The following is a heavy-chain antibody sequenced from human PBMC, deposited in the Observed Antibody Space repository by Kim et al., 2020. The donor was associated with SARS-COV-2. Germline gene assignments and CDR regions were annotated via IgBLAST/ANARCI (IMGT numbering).Heavy chain of an antibody. CDR3: AREGSGSYLNYYYYYGMDV. V-gene: IGHV4-59*13. CDR2: IYYSGST. Sequence: SETLSLTCTVSGGSISSYYWSWIRQPPGKGLEWIGYIYYSGSTNYNPSLKSRVTISVDTSKNQFSLKLSSVTAADTAVYYCAREGSGSYLNYYYYYGMDVWGQGTTVTVSS. D-gene: IGHD3-10*01. J-gene: IGHJ6*02. CDR1: GGSISSYY.